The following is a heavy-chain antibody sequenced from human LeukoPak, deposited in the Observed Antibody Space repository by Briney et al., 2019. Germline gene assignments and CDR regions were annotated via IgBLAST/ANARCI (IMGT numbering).Heavy chain of an antibody. CDR3: GRAPRITMVRGVIYWFDP. Sequence: ASVKVSCKASGGTFSSYDINWVRQATGQGLEWMGWMNPNSGNTGYAQKFQGRVTITRNTSISTAYMELSSLRSEDTAVYYCGRAPRITMVRGVIYWFDPWGQGTLVTVSS. J-gene: IGHJ5*02. V-gene: IGHV1-8*03. D-gene: IGHD3-10*01. CDR2: MNPNSGNT. CDR1: GGTFSSYD.